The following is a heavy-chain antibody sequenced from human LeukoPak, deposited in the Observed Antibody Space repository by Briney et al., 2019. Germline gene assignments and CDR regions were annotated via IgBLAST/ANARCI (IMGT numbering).Heavy chain of an antibody. CDR2: IYYSGST. V-gene: IGHV4-59*01. D-gene: IGHD2-2*01. Sequence: SSETLSLTCAVYGGSFSGYYWSWIRQPPGKGLEWIGYIYYSGSTNYNPSLKSRVTISVDTSKNQFSLKLSSVTAADTAVYYCARDGTTTIDCSSTSCYEANWFDPWGQGTLVTVSS. CDR3: ARDGTTTIDCSSTSCYEANWFDP. J-gene: IGHJ5*02. CDR1: GGSFSGYY.